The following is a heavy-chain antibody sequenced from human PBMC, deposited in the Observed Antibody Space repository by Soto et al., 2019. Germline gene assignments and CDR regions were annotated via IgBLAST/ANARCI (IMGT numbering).Heavy chain of an antibody. J-gene: IGHJ6*02. Sequence: SETLSLTCTVSGGSISSGDSYWSWIRQSPGKGLEWIGYIYHSGSTYYKSSFRGRVTISVDTSKNQFSLNLNSVTAADTAVYFCAREGAASPSYYYGTDVWGQGTTVTVSS. CDR2: IYHSGST. CDR1: GGSISSGDSY. CDR3: AREGAASPSYYYGTDV. D-gene: IGHD3-16*01. V-gene: IGHV4-30-4*01.